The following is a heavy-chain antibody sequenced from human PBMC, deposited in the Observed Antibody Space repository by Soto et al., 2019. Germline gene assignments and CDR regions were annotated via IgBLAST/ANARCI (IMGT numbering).Heavy chain of an antibody. J-gene: IGHJ5*02. CDR1: GYTFTNND. Sequence: ASEKVSCKASGYTFTNNDLSWVRQATGQGLEWVGLMTPGSGDTGYAQKFQGRVTMTRDISIATAYMELNSLTYEDTAIYYCSRTARVGSLNWFDPWGHGTLVTVS. D-gene: IGHD3-10*01. V-gene: IGHV1-8*02. CDR2: MTPGSGDT. CDR3: SRTARVGSLNWFDP.